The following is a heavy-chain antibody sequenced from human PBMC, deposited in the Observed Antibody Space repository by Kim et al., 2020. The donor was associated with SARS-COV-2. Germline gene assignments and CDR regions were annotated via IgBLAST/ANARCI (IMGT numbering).Heavy chain of an antibody. D-gene: IGHD1-26*01. Sequence: GGSLRLSCAASGFTFSSYEMNWVRQAPGKGLEWVSYMSSGGTNIYYADSVKGRFTISRDNAKNSLYLQMNSLKAEDTAVYYCAGGGRSSSGYWGQGTLVTVSS. V-gene: IGHV3-48*03. CDR2: MSSGGTNI. CDR1: GFTFSSYE. J-gene: IGHJ4*02. CDR3: AGGGRSSSGY.